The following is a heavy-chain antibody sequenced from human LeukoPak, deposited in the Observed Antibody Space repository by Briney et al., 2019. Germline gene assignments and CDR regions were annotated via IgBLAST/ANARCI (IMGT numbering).Heavy chain of an antibody. CDR3: ARARGSGSYWDWFGP. CDR2: INSDGSST. D-gene: IGHD3-10*01. V-gene: IGHV3-74*01. CDR1: GFTFSSYW. Sequence: GGSLRLSCAASGFTFSSYWMHWVRQAPGKGLVWVSRINSDGSSTSYADSVKGRFTISRDSAKNTLYLQMNSLRAEDTAVYYCARARGSGSYWDWFGPWGQGTLVTVSS. J-gene: IGHJ5*02.